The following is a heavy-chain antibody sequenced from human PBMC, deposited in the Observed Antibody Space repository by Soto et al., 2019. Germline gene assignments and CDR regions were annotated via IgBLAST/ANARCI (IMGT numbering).Heavy chain of an antibody. Sequence: GGSLRLSSTASGCTFSSYAMHWVRQAPGKGLEWVAVISYDGSNKYYADSVKGRFTSSRDNSKNTLYLQMNSLRAEDTAVYYCARDREAWWELHYGMDVWGQGTTVTVSS. J-gene: IGHJ6*02. CDR2: ISYDGSNK. D-gene: IGHD1-26*01. CDR3: ARDREAWWELHYGMDV. V-gene: IGHV3-30-3*01. CDR1: GCTFSSYA.